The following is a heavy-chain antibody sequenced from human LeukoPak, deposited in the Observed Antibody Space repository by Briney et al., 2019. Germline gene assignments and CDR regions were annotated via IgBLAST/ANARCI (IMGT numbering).Heavy chain of an antibody. Sequence: GGSLRLSCAASGFTFSSYGMHWVRQAPGKGLEWVAVIWYDGSNKYYADSVKGRFTISRDNSKNTLYLQMNSLRAEDTAVYYCARDSTMVRGVIGPFDYWGQEPWSPSPQ. CDR1: GFTFSSYG. V-gene: IGHV3-33*01. CDR2: IWYDGSNK. CDR3: ARDSTMVRGVIGPFDY. J-gene: IGHJ4*01. D-gene: IGHD3-10*01.